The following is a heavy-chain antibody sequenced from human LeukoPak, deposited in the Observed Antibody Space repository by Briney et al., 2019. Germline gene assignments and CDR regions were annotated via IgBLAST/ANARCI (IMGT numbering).Heavy chain of an antibody. J-gene: IGHJ4*02. CDR3: ARGARDYYGSGSYYLDY. D-gene: IGHD3-10*01. CDR1: GYSISSSSYY. V-gene: IGHV4-39*07. Sequence: SETLSLTCTVSGYSISSSSYYWGWIRQPPWKGLEWVGSIYYSGSTYYNPSLKSRVTISVDTSKNQFSLKLSSVTAADTAVYYCARGARDYYGSGSYYLDYWGQGTLVTVSS. CDR2: IYYSGST.